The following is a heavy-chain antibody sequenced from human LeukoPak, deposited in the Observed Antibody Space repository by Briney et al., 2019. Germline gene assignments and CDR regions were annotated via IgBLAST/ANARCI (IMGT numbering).Heavy chain of an antibody. CDR1: GGSISSGGYY. CDR2: INHSGST. Sequence: SETLSLTCTVSGGSISSGGYYWTWIRQPPGKGLEWIGEINHSGSTNYNPSLKSRATISVDTSKNQFSLNVSSVTAADTAVYYCARLQYSYGYSDFWGQGTLVTVSS. D-gene: IGHD5-18*01. J-gene: IGHJ4*02. V-gene: IGHV4-39*07. CDR3: ARLQYSYGYSDF.